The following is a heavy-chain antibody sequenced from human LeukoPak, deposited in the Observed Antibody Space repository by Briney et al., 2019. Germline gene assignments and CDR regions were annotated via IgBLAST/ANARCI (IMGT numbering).Heavy chain of an antibody. CDR3: AKDLKWWSSGHLSFDY. D-gene: IGHD3-22*01. CDR1: GFTFSSYS. CDR2: ISGSGGST. Sequence: GGSLRLSCAASGFTFSSYSMNWVRQAPGKGLEWVSAISGSGGSTYYADSVKGRFTISRDNSKNTLYLQMNSLRAEDTAVYYCAKDLKWWSSGHLSFDYWGQGTLVTVSS. V-gene: IGHV3-23*01. J-gene: IGHJ4*02.